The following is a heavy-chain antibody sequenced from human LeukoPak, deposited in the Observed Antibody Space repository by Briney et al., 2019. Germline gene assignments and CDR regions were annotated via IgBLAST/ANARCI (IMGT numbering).Heavy chain of an antibody. CDR1: GFTFSSYN. D-gene: IGHD6-19*01. J-gene: IGHJ6*02. V-gene: IGHV3-48*01. Sequence: GGSLRLSRAASGFTFSSYNMNWVRQAPGKGLDWVSYISSSSSTIYYADSVKGRFTISRDNAKNSLYLQMNSLRAEDTAVYYCARDHSSGWYGAYYYGMDVWGQGTTVTVSS. CDR3: ARDHSSGWYGAYYYGMDV. CDR2: ISSSSSTI.